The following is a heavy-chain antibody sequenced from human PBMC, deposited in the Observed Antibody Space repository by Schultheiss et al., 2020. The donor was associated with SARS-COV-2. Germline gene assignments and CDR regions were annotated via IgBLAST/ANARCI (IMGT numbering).Heavy chain of an antibody. J-gene: IGHJ4*02. CDR3: AGSGYRYGARW. D-gene: IGHD5-18*01. Sequence: SETLSLTCTVSGGSVSSGSYYWSWIRQPPGKGLEWIGYIYYSGSTNSNPSLEGRVVTSVDTSKNQFSLKLSSVTAADTAIYYCAGSGYRYGARWWGQGALVTVSS. V-gene: IGHV4-61*01. CDR2: IYYSGST. CDR1: GGSVSSGSYY.